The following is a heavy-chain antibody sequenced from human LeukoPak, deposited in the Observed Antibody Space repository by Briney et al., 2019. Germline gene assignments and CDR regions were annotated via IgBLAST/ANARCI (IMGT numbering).Heavy chain of an antibody. CDR1: GYTFTSYD. V-gene: IGHV1-8*01. D-gene: IGHD1-14*01. CDR3: AINLPANRRFQH. J-gene: IGHJ1*01. Sequence: GASVKVSCKASGYTFTSYDIIWVRQATGQGPEWMGWMNPNSGNTGYAQKFQGRVTMTRNTSISTAYMELSNVRSEDTAMYYCAINLPANRRFQHWGQGTLVTVSS. CDR2: MNPNSGNT.